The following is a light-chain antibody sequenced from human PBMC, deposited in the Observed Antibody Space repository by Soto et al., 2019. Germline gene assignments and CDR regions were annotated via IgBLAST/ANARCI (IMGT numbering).Light chain of an antibody. Sequence: EVVMTQSPATLSVSPGERATLSCRASQTINSNLAWYQQKPGQAPRLLIHGATTRATGIPGRFSGSWSGTEFTLTISRLQSEDIAVYYCQQDNYWPPRTFGQRTKVDIK. CDR3: QQDNYWPPRT. J-gene: IGKJ1*01. CDR2: GAT. CDR1: QTINSN. V-gene: IGKV3-15*01.